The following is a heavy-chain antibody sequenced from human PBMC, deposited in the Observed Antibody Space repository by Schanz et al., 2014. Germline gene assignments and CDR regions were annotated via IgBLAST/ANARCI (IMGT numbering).Heavy chain of an antibody. D-gene: IGHD1-1*01. J-gene: IGHJ5*01. CDR1: GFTFTDHA. V-gene: IGHV3-49*04. CDR3: ARDSRTWNNWFDS. Sequence: EEQLVESGGGLVQPGRSLTLSCTTSGFTFTDHALSWVRQAPGQGLQWVGFIRSKYYGGHPEYVAPVKGRFTISRDDSRGIAYLHMTSLKTEDTGVYYCARDSRTWNNWFDSWGQGTLVIVSS. CDR2: IRSKYYGGHP.